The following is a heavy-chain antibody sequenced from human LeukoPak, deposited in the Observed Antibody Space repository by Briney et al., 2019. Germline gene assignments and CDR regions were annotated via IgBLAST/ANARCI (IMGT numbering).Heavy chain of an antibody. CDR2: IYYSGRT. Sequence: SETLSLTCTASGGSISSSSYYWGWVRQPPGKGLEWIGSIYYSGRTYYNPSLKSRVTISVDTSKNQFSLKLSSVTAADTAVYYCARDGGLLEWLRGTWFDPWGQGTLVTVSS. V-gene: IGHV4-39*07. CDR3: ARDGGLLEWLRGTWFDP. J-gene: IGHJ5*02. D-gene: IGHD3-3*01. CDR1: GGSISSSSYY.